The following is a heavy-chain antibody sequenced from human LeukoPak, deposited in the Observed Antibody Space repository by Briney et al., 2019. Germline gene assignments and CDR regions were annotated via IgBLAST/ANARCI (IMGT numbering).Heavy chain of an antibody. Sequence: PGGSLRLSCAASGFTFDDYAMHWVRQAPGKGLEWVSGISWNSGSIGYADSVKGRFTISRDNAKNSLYLQMNSLRAEDMALYYCAKASLYSSSSGYYFDYWGQGTLVTVSS. CDR2: ISWNSGSI. CDR1: GFTFDDYA. CDR3: AKASLYSSSSGYYFDY. J-gene: IGHJ4*02. D-gene: IGHD6-6*01. V-gene: IGHV3-9*03.